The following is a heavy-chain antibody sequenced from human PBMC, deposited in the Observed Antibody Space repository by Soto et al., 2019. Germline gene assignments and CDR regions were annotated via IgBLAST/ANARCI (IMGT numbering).Heavy chain of an antibody. CDR2: IYYSGST. CDR1: GGSISSSSYY. Sequence: ASETLSLTCTLSGGSISSSSYYWGWIRQPPGKGLEWIGSIYYSGSTYYNPSLKSRVTISVDTSKNQFSLKLSSVTAADTAVYYCARVHSDSAYYSDCWGQGTLVTVSS. V-gene: IGHV4-39*01. D-gene: IGHD3-22*01. J-gene: IGHJ4*02. CDR3: ARVHSDSAYYSDC.